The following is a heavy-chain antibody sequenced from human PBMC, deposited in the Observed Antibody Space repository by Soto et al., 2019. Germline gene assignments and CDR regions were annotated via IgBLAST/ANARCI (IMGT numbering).Heavy chain of an antibody. CDR1: GGTFSSYA. V-gene: IGHV1-69*12. CDR2: IIPIFGTA. J-gene: IGHJ6*02. D-gene: IGHD2-2*01. Sequence: QVQLVQSGAEVKKPGSSVKVSCKASGGTFSSYAISWVRQAPGQGLAWMGGIIPIFGTANYAQKFQGRVTIAADESTSTAYMELSSVRSEDTAVYYCARGRDVWAAANYGRDVWGQGPTVTVSS. CDR3: ARGRDVWAAANYGRDV.